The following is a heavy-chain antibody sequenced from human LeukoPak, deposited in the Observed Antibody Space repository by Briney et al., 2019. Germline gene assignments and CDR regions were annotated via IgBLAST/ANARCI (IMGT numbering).Heavy chain of an antibody. CDR3: ARWGVNAGLDC. CDR2: ISWNSGSI. V-gene: IGHV3-9*01. CDR1: GFTFDDYA. D-gene: IGHD3-10*01. J-gene: IGHJ4*02. Sequence: GGSLRLSCAASGFTFDDYAMLWVRQAPGKGLEWVSGISWNSGSIGYADSVKGRFTISRDNAKSSLYLQMNSLRGEDTAVYYCARWGVNAGLDCWGQGTLVTVSS.